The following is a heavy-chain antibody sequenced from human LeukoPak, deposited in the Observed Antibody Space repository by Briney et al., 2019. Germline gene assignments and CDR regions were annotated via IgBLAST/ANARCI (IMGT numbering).Heavy chain of an antibody. J-gene: IGHJ4*02. CDR3: ARGGGSYLSVDY. D-gene: IGHD1-26*01. Sequence: AASVTVSRKASGYTFTVYYVHWVRQAPGQGLEWMGWINPNRGGTNYSQKFQGRVTITADKSTSTAYMELSSLRSEDTAVYYCARGGGSYLSVDYWGQGTLVTVSS. CDR1: GYTFTVYY. V-gene: IGHV1-2*02. CDR2: INPNRGGT.